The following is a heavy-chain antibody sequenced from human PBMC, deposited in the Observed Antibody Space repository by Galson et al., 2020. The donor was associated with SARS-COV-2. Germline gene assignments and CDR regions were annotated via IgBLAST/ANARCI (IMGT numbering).Heavy chain of an antibody. CDR1: GGSVSSGDYY. CDR3: ARGRTTVTHAPPIGP. V-gene: IGHV4-31*03. Sequence: ASETLSLTCTVSGGSVSSGDYYWSWIRQHSGKGLEWIGYIYNSGTTYYNPSLKSRIIISIDTSKNQFSLNLKSVTAADTAVYYCARGRTTVTHAPPIGPWGQGTLVTVSS. J-gene: IGHJ5*02. CDR2: IYNSGTT. D-gene: IGHD4-17*01.